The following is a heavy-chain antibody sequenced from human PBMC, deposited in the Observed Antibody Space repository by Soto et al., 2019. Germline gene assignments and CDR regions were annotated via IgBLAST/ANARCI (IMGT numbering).Heavy chain of an antibody. CDR3: ARVQPYDYGANTGCLDP. V-gene: IGHV4-31*03. CDR1: GGSISRGGYY. CDR2: TFYGGAT. D-gene: IGHD4-17*01. Sequence: QVQLQESGPGLVNPSQTLSLTCTVSGGSISRGGYYWSWIRQHPGKGLDWFGYTFYGGATYYNPSLKSRTTRSVHTSKNKCSLTLTSLTAADTAVYFCARVQPYDYGANTGCLDPWGQGTLVTVSS. J-gene: IGHJ5*02.